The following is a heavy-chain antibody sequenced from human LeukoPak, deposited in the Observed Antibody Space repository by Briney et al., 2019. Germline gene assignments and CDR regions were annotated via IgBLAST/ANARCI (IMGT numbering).Heavy chain of an antibody. V-gene: IGHV4-39*01. CDR3: ASPVIAVTGTRKAFDI. CDR1: GGSISRRSEY. Sequence: PSETLSLTCTVSGGSISRRSEYWGWVRQSPGKGLGWIEFIYYSGSTYYNPSLKSRVTISVDTSKHQFSLKLSSVTAADTAVYYCASPVIAVTGTRKAFDIWGQGTMVTVSS. D-gene: IGHD6-19*01. J-gene: IGHJ3*02. CDR2: IYYSGST.